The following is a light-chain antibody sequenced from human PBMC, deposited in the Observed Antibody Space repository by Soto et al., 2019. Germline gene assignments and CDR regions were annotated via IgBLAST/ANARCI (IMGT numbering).Light chain of an antibody. J-gene: IGLJ1*01. V-gene: IGLV2-11*01. CDR2: DVS. CDR1: SSDVGGYNY. CDR3: CSYAGSYPSYV. Sequence: QSVLTQPRSVSGSPGQSVTISCTGTSSDVGGYNYVSWYQQHPGKAPKLMIYDVSKRPSGVPDRFSGSKSGNTASLTISGLQAEDEADYYCCSYAGSYPSYVFGTGNKVTVL.